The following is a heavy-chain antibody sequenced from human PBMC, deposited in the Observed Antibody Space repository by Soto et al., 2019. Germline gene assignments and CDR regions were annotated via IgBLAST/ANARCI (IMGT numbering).Heavy chain of an antibody. CDR3: ATDSSYYYDSSAYYSNWFDP. Sequence: PSETLSLTGTVCGGSISGSSDYWGWISQPPGKGLEGIGSSSYSGGTYYNPSLKSRVTLSVDMSKNKFSLKLTSVTAADTSVYYCATDSSYYYDSSAYYSNWFDPWGQGMLVT. CDR1: GGSISGSSDY. V-gene: IGHV4-39*01. J-gene: IGHJ5*02. D-gene: IGHD3-22*01. CDR2: SSYSGGT.